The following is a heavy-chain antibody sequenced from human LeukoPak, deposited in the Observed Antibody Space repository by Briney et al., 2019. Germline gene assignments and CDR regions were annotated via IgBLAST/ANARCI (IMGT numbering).Heavy chain of an antibody. Sequence: SETLSPTCTVSGGSMGSYYWSWIRQPPGKGLEWIGYIYYSGSTNYNPSLKSRVTISVDTSKNQFTLKLSSVTAADTAVYYCARGRYGWLPFDYWGQGTLVTVSS. J-gene: IGHJ4*02. V-gene: IGHV4-59*01. CDR1: GGSMGSYY. D-gene: IGHD3-16*01. CDR3: ARGRYGWLPFDY. CDR2: IYYSGST.